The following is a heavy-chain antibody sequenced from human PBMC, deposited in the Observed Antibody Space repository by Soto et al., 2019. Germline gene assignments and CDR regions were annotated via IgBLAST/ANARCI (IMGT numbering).Heavy chain of an antibody. J-gene: IGHJ4*02. CDR1: GGSVSSGSYY. V-gene: IGHV4-61*01. Sequence: KPSETLSLTCTVSGGSVSSGSYYWSWIRQPPGKGLEWIGYIYYSGSTNYNPSLKSRVTISVDTSKNQFSLKLSFVTAADTSVYYCARKNRNCPGPTCYSPFDSWGQGTLVTVSS. CDR2: IYYSGST. CDR3: ARKNRNCPGPTCYSPFDS. D-gene: IGHD2-15*01.